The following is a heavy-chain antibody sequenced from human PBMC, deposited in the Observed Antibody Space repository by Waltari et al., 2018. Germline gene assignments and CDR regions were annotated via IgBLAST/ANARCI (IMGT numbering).Heavy chain of an antibody. J-gene: IGHJ5*02. CDR3: AREQYCSSTNCFSLSWFDP. Sequence: QVQLQESGPGVVKPSEPLSLTCSVAGGAMRSVYWRWIRQSAGKGLGWIGRSHISGKTNYNPSLKSRVTMSVDTSKNQFSLKLSSVTAADTAVYYCAREQYCSSTNCFSLSWFDPWGQGTLVTVSS. D-gene: IGHD2-2*01. CDR2: SHISGKT. V-gene: IGHV4-4*07. CDR1: GGAMRSVY.